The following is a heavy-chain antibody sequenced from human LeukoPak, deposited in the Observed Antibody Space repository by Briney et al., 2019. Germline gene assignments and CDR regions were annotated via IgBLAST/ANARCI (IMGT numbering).Heavy chain of an antibody. Sequence: ASVKVSCKASGYTFTSYDINWVRQATGQGLEWMGWINPNSGNTGYAQKFQGRVTMTRNTFISTAYMELSSLRSEDTAVYYCARAGGYCGRISCPYYFDYWGQGSLVAVSS. CDR2: INPNSGNT. V-gene: IGHV1-8*01. CDR1: GYTFTSYD. J-gene: IGHJ4*02. CDR3: ARAGGYCGRISCPYYFDY. D-gene: IGHD2-15*01.